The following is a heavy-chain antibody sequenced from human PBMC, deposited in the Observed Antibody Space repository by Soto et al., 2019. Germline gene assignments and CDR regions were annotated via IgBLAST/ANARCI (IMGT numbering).Heavy chain of an antibody. V-gene: IGHV1-69*01. CDR3: AKEGAVVASTFYYYGMDV. CDR2: IIPIFGTA. D-gene: IGHD2-15*01. Sequence: QVQLVQSGAEVKKPGSSVKVSCKASGGTFSSYAISWGRQAPGQGLEWMGGIIPIFGTANYAQNFQGRGKTPEDECTSSVYMELSSLSSEYTSVYYCAKEGAVVASTFYYYGMDVWGQGGTVPVCS. CDR1: GGTFSSYA. J-gene: IGHJ6*02.